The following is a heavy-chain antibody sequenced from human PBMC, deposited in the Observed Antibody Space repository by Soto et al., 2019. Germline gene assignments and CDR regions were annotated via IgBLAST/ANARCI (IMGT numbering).Heavy chain of an antibody. CDR2: IIGSGTIT. Sequence: LRLSCAASGFPFSTFEMNWVRQAPGRGLEWVSYIIGSGTITYYADSVKGRFTISRDNAKNSLYLQMNSLRAEDTAVYYCVGGGLFYFDYWGQGRLVTVSS. V-gene: IGHV3-48*03. D-gene: IGHD2-15*01. J-gene: IGHJ4*02. CDR1: GFPFSTFE. CDR3: VGGGLFYFDY.